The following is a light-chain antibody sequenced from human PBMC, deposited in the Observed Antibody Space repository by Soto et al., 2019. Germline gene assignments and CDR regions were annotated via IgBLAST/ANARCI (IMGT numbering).Light chain of an antibody. CDR2: GAL. Sequence: EIVMTQSPATLSVSPGQRATLSCRASQSVGNNLAWYQQKPGQAPRLLIYGALTRATDTPVRFSGSGSGTEFTLTISSLQSEDFVVYSCQQYNNWPYTFGQGTKLDIK. CDR1: QSVGNN. V-gene: IGKV3-15*01. CDR3: QQYNNWPYT. J-gene: IGKJ2*01.